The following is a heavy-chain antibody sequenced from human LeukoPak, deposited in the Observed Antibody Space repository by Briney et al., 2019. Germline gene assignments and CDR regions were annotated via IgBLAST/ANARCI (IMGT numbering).Heavy chain of an antibody. CDR3: ARRRERQCSRTTCYDYFDF. CDR1: GGSITDTSYY. CDR2: IYYSGST. D-gene: IGHD2-2*01. V-gene: IGHV4-39*01. J-gene: IGHJ4*02. Sequence: PLETLSLTCAVSGGSITDTSYYWGWIRQPPGKGLEWIGNIYYSGSTYYNPSLKSRVTISVDTSKNQFSLKLTSVTAADTAVYYCARRRERQCSRTTCYDYFDFWGQGTLVTVSS.